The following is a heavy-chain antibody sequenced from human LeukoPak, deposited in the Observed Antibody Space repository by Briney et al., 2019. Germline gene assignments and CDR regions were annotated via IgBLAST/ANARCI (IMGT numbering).Heavy chain of an antibody. Sequence: GGSLRLSCAASGFTFSSYAMSWVRQAPGKGLEWVANINQGGSEKNYVDSVRGRFTISRDNAKNSLYLHMNSLRADDTALYFCTRPYYYSSGSCPYWGQGTLVTVSS. CDR3: TRPYYYSSGSCPY. CDR1: GFTFSSYA. J-gene: IGHJ4*02. D-gene: IGHD3-10*01. CDR2: INQGGSEK. V-gene: IGHV3-7*01.